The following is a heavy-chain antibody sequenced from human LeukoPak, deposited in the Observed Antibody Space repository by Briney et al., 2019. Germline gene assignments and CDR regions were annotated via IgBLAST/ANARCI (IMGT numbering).Heavy chain of an antibody. CDR3: ARDFYGDYENWFDP. CDR2: IYTSGST. V-gene: IGHV4-4*07. J-gene: IGHJ5*02. Sequence: SETLSLTCTASGVSISSYYWSWVRQPAGKGLEWIGRIYTSGSTNYNPSLKSRVSMSVDTSKNQFSLKLSSVTAADTAVYYGARDFYGDYENWFDPWGQGTLVTVSS. D-gene: IGHD4-17*01. CDR1: GVSISSYY.